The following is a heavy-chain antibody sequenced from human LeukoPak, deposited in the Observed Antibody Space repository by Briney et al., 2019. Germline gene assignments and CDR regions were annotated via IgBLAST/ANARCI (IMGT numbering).Heavy chain of an antibody. D-gene: IGHD3-9*01. V-gene: IGHV3-21*04. Sequence: GGSLRLSCAASGFTFSSYSMNWVRQAPGKGLEWVSSISSSSYIYYEDSVKCRFTIPRDNGKNSLYLQMNSLRAEDTAVYYCAKCGDYDVLTGYYVADCWGQGTLVTVSS. CDR1: GFTFSSYS. CDR2: ISSSSYI. J-gene: IGHJ4*02. CDR3: AKCGDYDVLTGYYVADC.